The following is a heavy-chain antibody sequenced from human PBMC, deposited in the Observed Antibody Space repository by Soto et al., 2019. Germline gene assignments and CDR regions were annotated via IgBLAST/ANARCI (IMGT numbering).Heavy chain of an antibody. V-gene: IGHV3-74*01. CDR1: AFTFSDYW. Sequence: EVQLVESGGDLVQPGGSLRLSCAASAFTFSDYWMRWVRQVPGKGLEWVSRINTDGSGTSYADFVNGRFTISRDNAKNTVFLPMNSLSADDTAVYDRATLQLADPAYLGQGTLVTVSS. CDR2: INTDGSGT. D-gene: IGHD6-19*01. CDR3: ATLQLADPAY. J-gene: IGHJ4*02.